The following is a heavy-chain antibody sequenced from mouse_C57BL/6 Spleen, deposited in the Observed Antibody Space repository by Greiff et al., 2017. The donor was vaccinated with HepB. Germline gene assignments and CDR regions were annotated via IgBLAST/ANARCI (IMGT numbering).Heavy chain of an antibody. D-gene: IGHD2-2*01. CDR1: GFNIKDDY. CDR2: IDPENGDT. J-gene: IGHJ3*01. CDR3: TTIYYGYEAY. Sequence: VQLQQSGAELVRPGASVKLSCTASGFNIKDDYMHWVKQRPEQGLEWIGWIDPENGDTEYASKFQGKATITADTSSNTAYLQLSSLTSEDTAVYYCTTIYYGYEAYWGQGTLVTVSA. V-gene: IGHV14-4*01.